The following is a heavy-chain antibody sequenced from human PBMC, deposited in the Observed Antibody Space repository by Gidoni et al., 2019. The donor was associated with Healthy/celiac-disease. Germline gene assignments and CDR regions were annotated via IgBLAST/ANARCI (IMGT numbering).Heavy chain of an antibody. D-gene: IGHD3-16*02. Sequence: QVQLVESGGGVVQPGRSLRLSCAASGFTFSSYGMHWVRQAPGKGLEWVAVIWYDGSNKYYADSVKGRFTISRDNSKNTLYLQMNSLRAEDTAVYYCARAQGVWGSYRDHFDYWGQGTLVTVSS. J-gene: IGHJ4*02. CDR2: IWYDGSNK. CDR3: ARAQGVWGSYRDHFDY. V-gene: IGHV3-33*01. CDR1: GFTFSSYG.